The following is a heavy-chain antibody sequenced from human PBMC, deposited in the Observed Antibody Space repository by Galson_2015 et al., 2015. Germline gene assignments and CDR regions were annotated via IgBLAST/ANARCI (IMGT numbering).Heavy chain of an antibody. V-gene: IGHV1-46*01. CDR1: GYTFTSYY. CDR3: ARDVGYSSSWYWFDP. CDR2: INPSGGST. Sequence: QSGAEVKKPGESLKISCKASGYTFTSYYMHWVRQAPGQGLEWMGIINPSGGSTSYAQKFQGRVTMTRDTSTSTVYMELSSLRSEDTAVYYCARDVGYSSSWYWFDPWGQGTLVTVSS. J-gene: IGHJ5*02. D-gene: IGHD6-13*01.